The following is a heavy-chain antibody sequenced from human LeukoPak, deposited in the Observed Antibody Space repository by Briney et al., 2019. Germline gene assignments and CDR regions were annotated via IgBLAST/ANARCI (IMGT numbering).Heavy chain of an antibody. CDR3: AKDRRSSTRLDY. CDR2: IWYDGSNK. V-gene: IGHV3-33*06. Sequence: QVQLVESGGGVVQPGRSLRLSCAASGFTFSSYGMHWVRQAPGKGLEWVAVIWYDGSNKYYADSVKGRFTISRDNSKNTLYLQMNSLRAEDTAVYYCAKDRRSSTRLDYWGQGTLVTVSS. J-gene: IGHJ4*02. CDR1: GFTFSSYG.